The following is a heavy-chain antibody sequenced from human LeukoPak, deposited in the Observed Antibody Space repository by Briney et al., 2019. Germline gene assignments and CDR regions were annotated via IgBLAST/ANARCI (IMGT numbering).Heavy chain of an antibody. J-gene: IGHJ5*02. CDR3: AKEGTPQVSTWYDL. CDR1: GFTVSSNY. V-gene: IGHV3-30*18. Sequence: PGGSLRLSCAGSGFTVSSNYMSWVRQAPGKGLEWVAVISYEGGTQHYADSVKGRFIISRDNPRNTLYLQMNILRTEDTAVYYCAKEGTPQVSTWYDLWGQGTQVIVSS. D-gene: IGHD3-10*01. CDR2: ISYEGGTQ.